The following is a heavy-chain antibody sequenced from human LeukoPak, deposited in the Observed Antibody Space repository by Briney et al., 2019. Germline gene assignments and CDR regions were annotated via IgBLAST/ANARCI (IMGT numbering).Heavy chain of an antibody. V-gene: IGHV1-69*04. J-gene: IGHJ6*02. D-gene: IGHD2-2*01. CDR1: GGTFSSYA. CDR2: IIPILGIA. Sequence: SVKVSCKASGGTFSSYAISWVRQAPGQGLEWMGRIIPILGIANYAQKFQGRVTITADKSTSTAYMELSSLRSEDTAVYYCARDEYCSSTSCYSFPYYYYYGMDVRGQGTTVTVSS. CDR3: ARDEYCSSTSCYSFPYYYYYGMDV.